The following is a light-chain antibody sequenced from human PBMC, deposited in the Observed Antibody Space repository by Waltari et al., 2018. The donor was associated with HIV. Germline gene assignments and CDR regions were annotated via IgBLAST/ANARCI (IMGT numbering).Light chain of an antibody. V-gene: IGLV7-46*01. Sequence: QAVVTQEPSLTVSTGGTVTLTCGSSTGAVTSGPHASWFQQQPGQAPKTLIYDTDNKHAWTPARFSGSLLGGKAALTLSGAQPEDEAKYYCLLSYAGARPVVFGGGTQLTVL. CDR1: TGAVTSGPH. CDR3: LLSYAGARPVV. CDR2: DTD. J-gene: IGLJ2*01.